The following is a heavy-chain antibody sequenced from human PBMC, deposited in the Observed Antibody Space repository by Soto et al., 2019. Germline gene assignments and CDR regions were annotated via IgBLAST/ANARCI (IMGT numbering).Heavy chain of an antibody. CDR3: ARVRYSAYGGYYFDY. V-gene: IGHV3-48*03. D-gene: IGHD5-12*01. CDR1: GFTFSSYE. Sequence: EVQLVESGGGLVQPGGSLRLSCAASGFTFSSYEMNWVRQAPGKGLEWFSYISGSGSAIYYADSVKGRFTISRDNANNSLYLQMNSLRAEDTAVYYCARVRYSAYGGYYFDYWGQGTLVTVSS. CDR2: ISGSGSAI. J-gene: IGHJ4*02.